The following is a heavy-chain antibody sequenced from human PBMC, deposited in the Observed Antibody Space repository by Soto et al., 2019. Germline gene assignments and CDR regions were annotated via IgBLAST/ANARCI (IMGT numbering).Heavy chain of an antibody. Sequence: GESLKISCKGSGYSFTSYWIGWVRQMPGKGLEWMGIIYPGDSDTRYSPSFQGQVTISADKSISTAYLQWSSLKASDTAMYYCARLNLYCSGGSCYWNWFDPWGQGTLVTVSS. V-gene: IGHV5-51*01. D-gene: IGHD2-15*01. CDR1: GYSFTSYW. J-gene: IGHJ5*02. CDR2: IYPGDSDT. CDR3: ARLNLYCSGGSCYWNWFDP.